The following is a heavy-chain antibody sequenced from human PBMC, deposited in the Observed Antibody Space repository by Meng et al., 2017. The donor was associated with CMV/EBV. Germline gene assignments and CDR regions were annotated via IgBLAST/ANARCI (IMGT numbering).Heavy chain of an antibody. J-gene: IGHJ3*02. CDR3: ASPITIFGVVPRDDAFDI. Sequence: SVKVSCKASGGTSSSYAISWVRQAPGQGLEWMGGIIPILGIANYAQKFQGRVTITADKSTSTAYMELSSLRSEDTAVYYCASPITIFGVVPRDDAFDIWGQGTMVTVSS. CDR2: IIPILGIA. D-gene: IGHD3-3*01. V-gene: IGHV1-69*10. CDR1: GGTSSSYA.